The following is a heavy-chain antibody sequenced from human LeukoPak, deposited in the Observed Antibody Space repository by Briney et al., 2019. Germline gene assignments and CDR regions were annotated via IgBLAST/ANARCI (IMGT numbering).Heavy chain of an antibody. Sequence: ASVKVSCKASGYTFTSYGISWVRQAPGQGLEWMGWISAYNGNTNYAQKLQGRVTMTTDTSTSTAYMELRSLRSDDTAVYYCARVRAGTLSGAFDIWGQGTMVTVSS. J-gene: IGHJ3*02. D-gene: IGHD1-7*01. CDR3: ARVRAGTLSGAFDI. V-gene: IGHV1-18*01. CDR2: ISAYNGNT. CDR1: GYTFTSYG.